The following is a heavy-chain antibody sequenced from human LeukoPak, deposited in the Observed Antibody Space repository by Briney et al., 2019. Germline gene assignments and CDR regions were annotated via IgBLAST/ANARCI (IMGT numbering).Heavy chain of an antibody. CDR2: ISYDGSNK. D-gene: IGHD3-16*02. J-gene: IGHJ4*02. CDR1: GFTFSSYA. V-gene: IGHV3-30-3*01. CDR3: ASRRLYYDYVWGSYRHFDY. Sequence: GGSLRLSCAACGFTFSSYAMHWVRQAPGKGMEWVAVISYDGSNKYYADSVKGRFTISRDNSRNTLYLQMNSLRAEDTAVYYCASRRLYYDYVWGSYRHFDYWGQGTLVTVSS.